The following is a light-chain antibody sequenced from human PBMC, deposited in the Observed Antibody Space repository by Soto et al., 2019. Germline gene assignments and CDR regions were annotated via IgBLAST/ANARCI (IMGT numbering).Light chain of an antibody. J-gene: IGLJ3*02. V-gene: IGLV1-51*01. CDR1: TSNIGHNY. Sequence: QSVLTQPPSVSAAPGQTVTISCSGGTSNIGHNYVSWYQQLPGTAPTLLIYGNDKRPSGIPDRFSGSKSGTSATLAITGLQTGDEVDYYCATWDTNLSAVFGGGTKLTVL. CDR2: GND. CDR3: ATWDTNLSAV.